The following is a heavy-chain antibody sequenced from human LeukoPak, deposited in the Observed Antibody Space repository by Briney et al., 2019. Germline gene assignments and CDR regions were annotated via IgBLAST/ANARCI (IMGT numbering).Heavy chain of an antibody. V-gene: IGHV1-46*01. D-gene: IGHD6-19*01. CDR2: VNPSGGST. CDR3: ARSFGYSSGWARDDY. Sequence: ASVKVSCKASGYSFTSYYMHWVRQAPGQGLEWMGIVNPSGGSTSYAQKFQGRVTMTRDMSTSTVYMELSSLRSEDTAVYYCARSFGYSSGWARDDYWGQGTLVTVSS. J-gene: IGHJ4*02. CDR1: GYSFTSYY.